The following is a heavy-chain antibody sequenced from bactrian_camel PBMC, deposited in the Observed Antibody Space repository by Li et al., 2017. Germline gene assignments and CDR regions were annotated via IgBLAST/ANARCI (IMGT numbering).Heavy chain of an antibody. CDR1: GFTFSSYA. CDR2: IYAGGGRT. D-gene: IGHD2*01. J-gene: IGHJ6*01. V-gene: IGHV3S19*01. Sequence: DVQLVESGGGLVQPGGSLRLSCAASGFTFSSYAMHWVRQAPGKGLEWVSSIYAGGGRTYYAESVKGRFTISKDNTRNPLYLQMNSLKPEDTAMYYCAAPGVNDGRYCFQFGSWGQGTQVTVS. CDR3: AAPGVNDGRYCFQFGS.